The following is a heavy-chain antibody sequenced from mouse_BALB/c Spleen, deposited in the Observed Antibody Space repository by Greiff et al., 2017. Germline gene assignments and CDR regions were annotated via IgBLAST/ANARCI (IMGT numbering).Heavy chain of an antibody. J-gene: IGHJ4*01. D-gene: IGHD1-2*01. CDR2: ISSGGSYT. CDR3: TRDELRRYAMDY. V-gene: IGHV5-6-4*01. CDR1: GFTFSSYT. Sequence: EVHLVESGGGLVKPGGSLKLSCAASGFTFSSYTMSWVRQTPEKRLEWVATISSGGSYTYYPDSVKGRFTISRDNAKNTLYLQMSSLKSEDTAMYYCTRDELRRYAMDYWGQGTSVTVSS.